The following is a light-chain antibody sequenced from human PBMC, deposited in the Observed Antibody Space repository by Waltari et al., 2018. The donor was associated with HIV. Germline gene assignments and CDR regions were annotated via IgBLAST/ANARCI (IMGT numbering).Light chain of an antibody. J-gene: IGLJ2*01. CDR3: NSYSSDDTVV. Sequence: QSALTQPASVSGSPGQSLTITCTGTNRNIGFFNLVSWYQQYPVQAPQLIIYGVTSRPPGVSNRFSGSKSGNTASLTISGLQTDDEAEYYCNSYSSDDTVVFGGGTKLTVL. CDR2: GVT. V-gene: IGLV2-14*01. CDR1: NRNIGFFNL.